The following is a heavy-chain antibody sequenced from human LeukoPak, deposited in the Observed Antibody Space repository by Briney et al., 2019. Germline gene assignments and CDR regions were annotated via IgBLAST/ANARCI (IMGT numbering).Heavy chain of an antibody. V-gene: IGHV4-39*01. J-gene: IGHJ4*02. CDR2: IYYSGST. D-gene: IGHD2-15*01. CDR1: GDSISSSTYY. Sequence: SETLSLTCTVSGDSISSSTYYWGWIRQSPGKGLEWIGSIYYSGSTSYNPSLKSRVTISGDTSNNQFSLILSSVTAADTAMYYCARYRIDLYFFDFWGQGTLVTVSS. CDR3: ARYRIDLYFFDF.